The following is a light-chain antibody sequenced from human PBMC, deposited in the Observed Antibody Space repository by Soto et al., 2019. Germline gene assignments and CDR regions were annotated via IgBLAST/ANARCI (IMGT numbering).Light chain of an antibody. CDR3: QQYYSTPLT. CDR1: QSLLFSSKNLNY. Sequence: DIVMTQSPDSLVVPLGERATIHCKATQSLLFSSKNLNYLSWYQQKPGQPPRLLIYWASTRDFGVPDRFSGSVSGTDFTLTISSLQAEDVAVYYCQQYYSTPLTFGGGTRLEIK. V-gene: IGKV4-1*01. CDR2: WAS. J-gene: IGKJ4*01.